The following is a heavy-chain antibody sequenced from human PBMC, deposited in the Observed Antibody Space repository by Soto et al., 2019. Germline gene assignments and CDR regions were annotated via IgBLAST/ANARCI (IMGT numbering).Heavy chain of an antibody. CDR2: ISWNHGGI. CDR3: IRKYYNTLGDY. J-gene: IGHJ4*02. D-gene: IGHD3-9*01. CDR1: GFTFDDYA. V-gene: IGHV3-9*01. Sequence: GGSLRLSCVVSGFTFDDYAMHWVRQAPGKGLEWVSSISWNHGGIGYADSVRGRFTVSRDNAKNSLYLQMNSLRREDTAFYYCIRKYYNTLGDYWGQGTLVTVSS.